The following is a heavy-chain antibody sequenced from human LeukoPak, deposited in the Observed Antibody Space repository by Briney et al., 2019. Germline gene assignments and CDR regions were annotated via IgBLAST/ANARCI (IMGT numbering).Heavy chain of an antibody. CDR3: ARGKRLVDIVATIRYYFDY. CDR1: GYTFTSYD. V-gene: IGHV1-8*01. CDR2: MNPNSGNT. D-gene: IGHD5-12*01. Sequence: ASVKVSCKASGYTFTSYDINWVRQATGQGLKWMGWMNPNSGNTGYAQKFQGRVTMTRNTSISTAYMELSSLRSEDTAVYYCARGKRLVDIVATIRYYFDYWGQGTLVTVSS. J-gene: IGHJ4*02.